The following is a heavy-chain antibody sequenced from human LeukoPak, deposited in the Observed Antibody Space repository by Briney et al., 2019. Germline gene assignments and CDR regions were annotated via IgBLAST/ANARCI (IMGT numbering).Heavy chain of an antibody. J-gene: IGHJ4*02. Sequence: PGGSLRLSCAASGFTFSSYEMNWVRQAPGRGLEWVSYISSSGSTIYYADSVKGRFTISRDNAKNSLYLQMNSLRAEDTAVYYCARDDYDLYGSGSYDYWGQGTLVTVSS. CDR3: ARDDYDLYGSGSYDY. D-gene: IGHD3-10*01. CDR1: GFTFSSYE. CDR2: ISSSGSTI. V-gene: IGHV3-48*03.